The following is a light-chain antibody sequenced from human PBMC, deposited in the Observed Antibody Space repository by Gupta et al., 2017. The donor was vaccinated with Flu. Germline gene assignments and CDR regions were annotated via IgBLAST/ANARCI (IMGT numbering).Light chain of an antibody. CDR1: QTVYNSY. V-gene: IGKV3-20*01. J-gene: IGKJ2*01. CDR3: QQYGNSPPYT. CDR2: GAS. Sequence: TRFFAPGTSATLSCRARQTVYNSYFAWSQQTPAQATRLLIFGASGRATAIPDRFSGSGSGTAFILTVSRLEPEAFAVYYCQQYGNSPPYTFGQGTKLEIK.